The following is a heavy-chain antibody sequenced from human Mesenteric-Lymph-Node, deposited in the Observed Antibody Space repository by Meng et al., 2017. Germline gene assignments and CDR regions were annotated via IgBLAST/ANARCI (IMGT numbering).Heavy chain of an antibody. Sequence: GESLKISCAASGFTFDDYAMHWVRQAPGKGLEWVSLISWDGGSTYYADSVKGRFTISRDNAKNSLYLQMNSLRAEDTALYYCAKDQSHLLVVDTFDYWGQGTLVTVSS. CDR2: ISWDGGST. J-gene: IGHJ4*02. V-gene: IGHV3-43D*04. D-gene: IGHD1-26*01. CDR3: AKDQSHLLVVDTFDY. CDR1: GFTFDDYA.